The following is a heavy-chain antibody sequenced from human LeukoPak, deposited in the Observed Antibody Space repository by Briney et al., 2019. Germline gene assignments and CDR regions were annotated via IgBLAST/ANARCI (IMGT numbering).Heavy chain of an antibody. J-gene: IGHJ5*02. CDR2: INHSGST. CDR1: GGSFSGYY. D-gene: IGHD6-19*01. V-gene: IGHV4-34*01. CDR3: AREGLRRAVARRVWFDP. Sequence: SETLSLTCAVYGGSFSGYYWSWIRQPPGKGLEWIGEINHSGSTNYNPSLRSRVTISVDTSKNQFSLKLSSVTAADTAVYYCAREGLRRAVARRVWFDPWGQGTLVTVSS.